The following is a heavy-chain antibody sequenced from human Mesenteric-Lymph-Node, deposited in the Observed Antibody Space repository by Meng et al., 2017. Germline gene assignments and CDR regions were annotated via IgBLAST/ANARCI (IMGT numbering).Heavy chain of an antibody. Sequence: ASVKVSCKASGYTFTDYFIHWVRQAPGHGLEWMGRILPNTGGTYSAQNFQGRVTLTRDTSISTAYMELTRLTSDDTAVYYCAREVLTDGSNFDFWGQGTLVTVSS. D-gene: IGHD4/OR15-4a*01. V-gene: IGHV1-2*06. CDR3: AREVLTDGSNFDF. J-gene: IGHJ4*02. CDR2: ILPNTGGT. CDR1: GYTFTDYF.